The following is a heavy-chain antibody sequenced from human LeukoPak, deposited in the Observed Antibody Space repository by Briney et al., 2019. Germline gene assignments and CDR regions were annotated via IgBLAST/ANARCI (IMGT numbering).Heavy chain of an antibody. CDR1: GYTFTSYY. D-gene: IGHD5-18*01. CDR3: ARNTKRYSYGLKYNWFDA. Sequence: ASVKVSCKASGYTFTSYYIHWVRQAPGQGLEWMGVINPSGGSTSYAQKFQGRVTMTRDMSTSTAYMELRSLRSDDTAVYYCARNTKRYSYGLKYNWFDAWGQGTPVTVSS. J-gene: IGHJ5*02. V-gene: IGHV1-46*01. CDR2: INPSGGST.